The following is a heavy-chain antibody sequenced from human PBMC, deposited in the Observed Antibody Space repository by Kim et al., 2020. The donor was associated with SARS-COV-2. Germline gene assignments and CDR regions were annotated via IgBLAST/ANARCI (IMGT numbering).Heavy chain of an antibody. CDR1: GGSISSSSYY. CDR3: ARLMLAAAGGFDP. V-gene: IGHV4-39*01. Sequence: SETLSLTCTVSGGSISSSSYYWGWIRQPPGKGLEWIGSIYYSGSTYYNPSLKSRVTISVDTSKNQFSLKLSSVTAADTAVYYCARLMLAAAGGFDPWGQGTLVTVSS. CDR2: IYYSGST. D-gene: IGHD6-13*01. J-gene: IGHJ5*02.